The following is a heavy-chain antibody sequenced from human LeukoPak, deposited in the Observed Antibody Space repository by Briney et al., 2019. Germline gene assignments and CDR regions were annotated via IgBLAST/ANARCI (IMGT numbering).Heavy chain of an antibody. CDR2: IRYDGSNK. CDR1: GFTFSSYG. J-gene: IGHJ4*02. Sequence: GGSLRLSCAASGFTFSSYGMHWVRQAPGKGLEWVAFIRYDGSNKYYADSVKGRFTISRDNSKNTLYLQMNSLRAEDTAVYYCAKDMGVWVVVAANYFDYWGQGTLVTVSS. D-gene: IGHD2-15*01. CDR3: AKDMGVWVVVAANYFDY. V-gene: IGHV3-30*02.